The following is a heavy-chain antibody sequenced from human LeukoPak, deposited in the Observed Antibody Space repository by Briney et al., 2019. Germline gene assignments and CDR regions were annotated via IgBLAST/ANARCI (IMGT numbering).Heavy chain of an antibody. V-gene: IGHV4-59*08. CDR1: GGSISSYY. CDR3: AGLLSGWSPWNWFDP. CDR2: IYYSGST. D-gene: IGHD6-19*01. J-gene: IGHJ5*02. Sequence: SETLSLTCTVSGGSISSYYWSWIRQPPGKGLEWIGYIYYSGSTNYNPSLKSRVTISVDTSKNQFSLKLSSVTAADTAVYYCAGLLSGWSPWNWFDPWGQGTLVTVSS.